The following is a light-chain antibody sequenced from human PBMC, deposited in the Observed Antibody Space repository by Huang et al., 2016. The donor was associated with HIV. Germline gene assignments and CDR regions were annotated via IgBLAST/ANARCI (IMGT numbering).Light chain of an antibody. V-gene: IGKV2-28*01. CDR1: QTLLQSKGYNY. J-gene: IGKJ1*01. CDR3: MQALQTPRT. Sequence: DIVMTQSPLSLPVTPGEPASISCRSSQTLLQSKGYNYLDWYLQKPGQSPQLLIYLGSNRDPGVPDRFSGSGSGTDFTLKIRRVEAEDVGVYYCMQALQTPRTFGQGTKVEIK. CDR2: LGS.